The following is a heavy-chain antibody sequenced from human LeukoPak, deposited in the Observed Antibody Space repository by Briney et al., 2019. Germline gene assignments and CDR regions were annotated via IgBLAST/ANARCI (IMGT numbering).Heavy chain of an antibody. D-gene: IGHD4-17*01. CDR3: AKDMDHDYDDYGFDY. V-gene: IGHV3-30*04. J-gene: IGHJ4*02. CDR1: GFTFSNYA. Sequence: GRSLRLSCAASGFTFSNYAIHWVRQAPGKGLEWVTVISSDGSKKSYADSVKGRFTISRDNSKNTVYLQMNSLRAEDTAVYYCAKDMDHDYDDYGFDYWGQGTPVTVSS. CDR2: ISSDGSKK.